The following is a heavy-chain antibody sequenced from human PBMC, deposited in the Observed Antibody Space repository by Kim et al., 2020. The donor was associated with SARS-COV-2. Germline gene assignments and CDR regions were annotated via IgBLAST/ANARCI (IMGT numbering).Heavy chain of an antibody. CDR3: ARHVLIDTDYCDY. J-gene: IGHJ4*02. Sequence: NPSLKRRVTISVDTSKNQFSLKLISVTAADTAVYYCARHVLIDTDYCDYWGQGTLVTVSS. V-gene: IGHV4-59*08. D-gene: IGHD3-22*01.